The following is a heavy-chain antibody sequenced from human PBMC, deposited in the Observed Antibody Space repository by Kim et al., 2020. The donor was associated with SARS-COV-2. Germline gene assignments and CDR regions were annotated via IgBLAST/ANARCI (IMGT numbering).Heavy chain of an antibody. Sequence: SETLSLTCTVSGGSISSGGYYWSWIRQHPGKGLEWIGYIYYSGSTYYNPSLKSRVTISVDTSKNQFSLKLSSVTAADTAVYYCARENWSPTVITMDNWFDPWGQGTLVTVSS. CDR3: ARENWSPTVITMDNWFDP. D-gene: IGHD4-17*01. J-gene: IGHJ5*02. CDR2: IYYSGST. CDR1: GGSISSGGYY. V-gene: IGHV4-31*03.